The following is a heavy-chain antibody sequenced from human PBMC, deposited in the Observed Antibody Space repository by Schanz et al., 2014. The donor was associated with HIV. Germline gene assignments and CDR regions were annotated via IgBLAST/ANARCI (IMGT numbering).Heavy chain of an antibody. Sequence: QVQPVQSGAEVKKPGSSVKVSCKNTVSSYGISWVRQAPGQGLEWMGGIIPAFGTANYAEKFQGRVTMTTDTSTSTAYMELRSLRSDDTAVYYCANEGLTGFIDYWGQGTLVTVSS. V-gene: IGHV1-69*06. CDR2: IIPAFGTA. CDR1: TVSSYG. D-gene: IGHD6-25*01. CDR3: ANEGLTGFIDY. J-gene: IGHJ4*02.